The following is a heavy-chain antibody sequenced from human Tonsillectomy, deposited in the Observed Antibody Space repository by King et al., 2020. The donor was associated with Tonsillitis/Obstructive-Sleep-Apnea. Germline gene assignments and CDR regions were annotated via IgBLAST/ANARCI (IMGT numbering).Heavy chain of an antibody. CDR1: GYTFTGYY. J-gene: IGHJ4*02. CDR2: INPNSGGT. D-gene: IGHD6-19*01. CDR3: ARGTDYIPVAGD. V-gene: IGHV1-2*06. Sequence: QLVQSGAEVKKPGASVKVSCKASGYTFTGYYMHWVRQAPGQGLEWMGRINPNSGGTNYAQKFQGRVTMTRDASISTAYMEVTRLRSDDTAVYYCARGTDYIPVAGDWGQGTLVTVSS.